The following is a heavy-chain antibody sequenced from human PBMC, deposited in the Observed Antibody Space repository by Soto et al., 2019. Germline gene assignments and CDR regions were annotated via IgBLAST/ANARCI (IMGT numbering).Heavy chain of an antibody. CDR3: ARSAGWYAVHS. Sequence: QVQLQESGPGLVKPSGTLSLTCAVSGDSVSSPYYWCWVRQPPGKGLEWIGEVFHTGTTSYNPSLRSRVTISIDKSNNQFSLDLSSVTAAHTAVYYCARSAGWYAVHSWGPGTLVIVSS. V-gene: IGHV4-4*02. CDR1: GDSVSSPYY. D-gene: IGHD6-19*01. J-gene: IGHJ4*02. CDR2: VFHTGTT.